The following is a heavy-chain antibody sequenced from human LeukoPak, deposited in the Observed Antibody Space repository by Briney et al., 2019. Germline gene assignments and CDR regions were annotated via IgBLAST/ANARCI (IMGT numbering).Heavy chain of an antibody. CDR2: ISSSSSYI. D-gene: IGHD3-22*01. CDR1: GFTFSSYS. J-gene: IGHJ3*02. CDR3: ARPQTPAYYYDSSGLDAFDI. V-gene: IGHV3-21*01. Sequence: GGSLRLSCAASGFTFSSYSMNWVRQAPGKGLEWVSSISSSSSYIYYAGSVKGRFTISRDNAKNSLYLQMNSLRAEDTAVYYCARPQTPAYYYDSSGLDAFDIWGQGTMVTVSS.